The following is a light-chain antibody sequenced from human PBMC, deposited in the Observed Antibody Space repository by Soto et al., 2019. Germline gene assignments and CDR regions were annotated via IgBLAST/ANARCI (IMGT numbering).Light chain of an antibody. CDR2: GAS. CDR3: QQYNNWPET. Sequence: EIVMTQSPATLSVSPGERATHSCRASQSVSSDLAWYHQKPGQAPRLLIYGASTRATGIPDRFSGSGSGTEFTLTISSLQSEDFAVYYCQQYNNWPETFGQGTKVDI. J-gene: IGKJ1*01. V-gene: IGKV3D-15*01. CDR1: QSVSSD.